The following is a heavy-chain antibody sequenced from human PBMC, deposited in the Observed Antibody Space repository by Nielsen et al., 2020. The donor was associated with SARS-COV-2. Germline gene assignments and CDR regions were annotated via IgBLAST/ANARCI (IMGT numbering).Heavy chain of an antibody. J-gene: IGHJ5*02. CDR2: IYHRGST. CDR1: GGSISSSNW. D-gene: IGHD1-26*01. Sequence: SETLSLTCAVSGGSISSSNWWSWVRQPPGKGLEWIGEIYHRGSTNYNPSLKSRVTISVDTSKNQFSLKLSSVTAADTAVYYCAREIVGATGWFDPWGQGTLVTVS. CDR3: AREIVGATGWFDP. V-gene: IGHV4-4*02.